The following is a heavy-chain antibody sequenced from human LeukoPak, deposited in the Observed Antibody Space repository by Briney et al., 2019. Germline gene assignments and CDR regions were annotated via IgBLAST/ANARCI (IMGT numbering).Heavy chain of an antibody. D-gene: IGHD3-22*01. Sequence: SETLSLTCTVSGGSIRRSSYYWGWIRQPPGKGLEWIGSMYYSGSTYYNPSLKSRVTISVDTSKNQFSLKLSSATAADTAVYYCARHRTIYYDSSGYWVWGQGTLVTVSS. V-gene: IGHV4-39*01. CDR2: MYYSGST. J-gene: IGHJ4*02. CDR3: ARHRTIYYDSSGYWV. CDR1: GGSIRRSSYY.